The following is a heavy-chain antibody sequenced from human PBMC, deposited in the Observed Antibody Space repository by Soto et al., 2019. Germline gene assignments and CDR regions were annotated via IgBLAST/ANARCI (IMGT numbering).Heavy chain of an antibody. CDR3: ARRQNWNNLFDT. CDR2: IHSSGST. J-gene: IGHJ5*02. CDR1: GASINTYH. D-gene: IGHD1-1*01. Sequence: SGTLSLTCTVSGASINTYHGRWIRQPAGKGLEWIGHIHSSGSTSYNPSLRSRVTIAIDPSKTQFSLRLRSVTAADTAVYYCARRQNWNNLFDTWGQGTLVTVSS. V-gene: IGHV4-4*07.